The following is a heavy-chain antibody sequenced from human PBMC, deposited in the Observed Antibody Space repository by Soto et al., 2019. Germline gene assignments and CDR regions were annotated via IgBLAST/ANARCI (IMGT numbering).Heavy chain of an antibody. CDR1: GGSISSSSYY. Sequence: SETLSLTCTVSGGSISSSSYYWGWIRQPPGKGLEWIGSIYYSGSTYYNPSLKSRVTISVDTSKNQFSLKLSSVTAADTAVYYCARRAYGDYGAFDYWGQGTLVTV. CDR3: ARRAYGDYGAFDY. V-gene: IGHV4-39*01. CDR2: IYYSGST. D-gene: IGHD4-17*01. J-gene: IGHJ4*02.